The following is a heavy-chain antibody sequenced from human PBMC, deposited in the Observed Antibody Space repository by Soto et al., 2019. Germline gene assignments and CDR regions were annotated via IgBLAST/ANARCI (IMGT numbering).Heavy chain of an antibody. J-gene: IGHJ4*02. CDR2: IYYSGST. Sequence: SETLSLTCTVSGGSISSGGYYWSWIRQHPGKGLEWIGYIYYSGSTYYNPSLKSRVTISVDTSKNQFSLKLSSVTAADTAVYYCAREVGDYYDSSGYPDYWGQGTLVTVSS. CDR1: GGSISSGGYY. CDR3: AREVGDYYDSSGYPDY. V-gene: IGHV4-31*03. D-gene: IGHD3-22*01.